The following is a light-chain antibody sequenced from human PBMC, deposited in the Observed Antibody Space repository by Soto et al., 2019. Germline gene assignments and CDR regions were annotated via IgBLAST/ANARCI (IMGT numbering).Light chain of an antibody. J-gene: IGLJ1*01. CDR3: SSYAGSTNYV. V-gene: IGLV2-8*01. Sequence: QSVLTQTPSASGSPGQSVTISCTGTSSDVGAYDSVSWYQHHPGNAPKALIYEVSKRPSGVPDRFSGSKSGNTASLTVSGLQAEDEADYYCSSYAGSTNYVFGTGTKLTVL. CDR2: EVS. CDR1: SSDVGAYDS.